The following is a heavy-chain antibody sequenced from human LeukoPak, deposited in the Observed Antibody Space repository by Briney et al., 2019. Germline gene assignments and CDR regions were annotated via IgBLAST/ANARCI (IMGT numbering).Heavy chain of an antibody. CDR3: VREFRYTWFDP. D-gene: IGHD3-16*02. Sequence: GGSLRLSCAASGFTFSSYGMHWVRQAPGKGLEWVAVISYDGSDKYYADSVKGRFTISRDNSKNTLYLQLNSLRAEDTAVDYCVREFRYTWFDPWGQGTLVTVSS. CDR1: GFTFSSYG. CDR2: ISYDGSDK. J-gene: IGHJ5*02. V-gene: IGHV3-30*03.